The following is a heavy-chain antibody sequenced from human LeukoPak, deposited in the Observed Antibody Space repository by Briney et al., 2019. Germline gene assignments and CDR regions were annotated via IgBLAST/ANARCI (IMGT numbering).Heavy chain of an antibody. CDR1: GYTFTGYY. V-gene: IGHV1-2*02. D-gene: IGHD4-17*01. CDR2: INPNSGGT. J-gene: IGHJ4*02. CDR3: ARDYGDYGENYFDY. Sequence: GASVKVSCKASGYTFTGYYMHWVRQAPGQGLEWMGWINPNSGGTNYAQKFQGRVTMTRDTSISTAYMELSRLRSDDTAVYYCARDYGDYGENYFDYWGQGTLVTVSS.